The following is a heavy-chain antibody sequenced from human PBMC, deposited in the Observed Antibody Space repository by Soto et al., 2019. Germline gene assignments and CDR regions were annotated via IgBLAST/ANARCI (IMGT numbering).Heavy chain of an antibody. CDR2: ISYDGSNK. CDR3: AKKGGDCSGGSCYFFDY. V-gene: IGHV3-30*18. J-gene: IGHJ4*02. Sequence: QVQLVESGGGVVQPGRSLRLSCAASGFTFSSSAMHWVRQAPGKGLEWVAVISYDGSNKYYADSVKGRFTISRDNSKNTLYLQKNSLSAEDTDVYYCAKKGGDCSGGSCYFFDYWGQGTLVTVSS. D-gene: IGHD2-15*01. CDR1: GFTFSSSA.